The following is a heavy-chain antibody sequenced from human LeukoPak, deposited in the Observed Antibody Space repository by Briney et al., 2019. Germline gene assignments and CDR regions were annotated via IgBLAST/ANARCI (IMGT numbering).Heavy chain of an antibody. V-gene: IGHV3-21*04. CDR3: AKAAYNYGPFDY. D-gene: IGHD5-18*01. J-gene: IGHJ4*02. CDR2: ISSSSSYI. Sequence: GGSLRLSCAASGFTFSSYSMNWVRQAPGKGLEWVSSISSSSSYIYYADSVKGRFTISRDNAKNSLYLQMNSLRAEDTAVYYCAKAAYNYGPFDYWGQGTLVLVSS. CDR1: GFTFSSYS.